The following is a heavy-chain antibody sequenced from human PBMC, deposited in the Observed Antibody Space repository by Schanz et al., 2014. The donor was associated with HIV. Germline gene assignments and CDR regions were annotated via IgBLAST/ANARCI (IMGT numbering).Heavy chain of an antibody. CDR2: ISWNSGSI. J-gene: IGHJ3*02. CDR3: AKDMGSGSYETFDI. Sequence: EVQLVESGGGLVQPGRSLRLSCAASGFSFDDYAMHWVRQAPGKGLEWVSGISWNSGSIGYADSVKGRFTISRDNAKNSMYMQMNSLRAEDTALYYCAKDMGSGSYETFDIWGPGTMVTVSS. CDR1: GFSFDDYA. V-gene: IGHV3-9*01. D-gene: IGHD1-26*01.